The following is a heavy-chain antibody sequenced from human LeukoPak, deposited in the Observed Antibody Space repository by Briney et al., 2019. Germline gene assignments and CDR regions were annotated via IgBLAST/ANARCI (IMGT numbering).Heavy chain of an antibody. CDR3: AREEQWLGHFDY. CDR2: INHSGST. D-gene: IGHD6-19*01. CDR1: GGSFSGYY. Sequence: SETLSLTCAVYGGSFSGYYWSWIRQPPGKGLEWIGEINHSGSTNYNPSLKSRVTISVDTSKNQFSLKLSSVTAADTAVYYCAREEQWLGHFDYWGQGTLVTVSS. V-gene: IGHV4-34*01. J-gene: IGHJ4*02.